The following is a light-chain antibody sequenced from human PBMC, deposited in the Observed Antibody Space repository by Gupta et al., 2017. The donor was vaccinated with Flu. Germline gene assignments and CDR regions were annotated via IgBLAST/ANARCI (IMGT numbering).Light chain of an antibody. J-gene: IGKJ2*01. CDR1: QSLVHSDGKTY. CDR3: GEGSHWPQV. Sequence: DVVMTQSPLSLPVSLGQPASMSCKSSQSLVHSDGKTYLSWFQQGPGQSPRRLIYFVSNRDSGVPDRFSGSGSGTDFTLKISRVEAEDVGVYYCGEGSHWPQVFGQGTELE. V-gene: IGKV2-30*02. CDR2: FVS.